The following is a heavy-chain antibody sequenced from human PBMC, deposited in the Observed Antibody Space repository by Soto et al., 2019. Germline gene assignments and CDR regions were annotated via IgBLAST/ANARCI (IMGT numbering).Heavy chain of an antibody. J-gene: IGHJ4*02. V-gene: IGHV4-34*01. CDR3: ARPSLSSGCIDY. CDR1: GGSFSGYY. D-gene: IGHD6-19*01. Sequence: SETLSLTCAVYGGSFSGYYGSWIRQPPGKGLEWIGEINHSGSTNYNPSLKSRVTISVDTSKNQFSLKLSPVTAADTAVYYCARPSLSSGCIDYWGQGTLVTVSS. CDR2: INHSGST.